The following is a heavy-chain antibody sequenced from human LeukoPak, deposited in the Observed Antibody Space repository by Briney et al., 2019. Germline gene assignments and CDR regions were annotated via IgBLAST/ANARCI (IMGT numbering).Heavy chain of an antibody. V-gene: IGHV1-8*01. CDR3: ARSDYDFWSGYHPSYGMDV. J-gene: IGHJ6*02. CDR1: GYTFTRYD. CDR2: MNPNSGNT. D-gene: IGHD3-3*01. Sequence: ASVKVSCKASGYTFTRYDINWVRQATGQGLEWMGWMNPNSGNTGYAQKFQGRVTMTRNTSISTAYMELSSLRSEDTAVYYCARSDYDFWSGYHPSYGMDVWGQGTTVTVSS.